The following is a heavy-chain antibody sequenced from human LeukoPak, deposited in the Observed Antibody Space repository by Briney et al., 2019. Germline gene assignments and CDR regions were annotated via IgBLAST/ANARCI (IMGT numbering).Heavy chain of an antibody. D-gene: IGHD3-10*01. J-gene: IGHJ6*02. CDR1: GLTVSNNY. CDR3: ARDPVWFGELTYYYYDMDV. CDR2: IYSGGST. V-gene: IGHV3-66*02. Sequence: GSLRLSCAASGLTVSNNYMSWVRQAPGKGLDWVSVIYSGGSTYYADSVKGRFTISRDNSQSTLYLQMNSLRTEDTAVYYCARDPVWFGELTYYYYDMDVWGQGTTVTVSS.